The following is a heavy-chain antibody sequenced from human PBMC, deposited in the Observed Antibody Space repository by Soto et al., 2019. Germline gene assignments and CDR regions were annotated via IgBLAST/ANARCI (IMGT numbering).Heavy chain of an antibody. D-gene: IGHD1-7*01. CDR2: IYRTGST. CDR1: GGSFTSNNW. CDR3: ASRDPGTSVDY. Sequence: QVQLQESGPGLVKPSGTLSLTCAVSGGSFTSNNWWTWVRQPPGQGLEWIGEIYRTGSTNYNPSLKRRVTISLDNPENQFSLKVTSLTAADTAVYYCASRDPGTSVDYWGQGTLVTVSS. J-gene: IGHJ4*02. V-gene: IGHV4-4*02.